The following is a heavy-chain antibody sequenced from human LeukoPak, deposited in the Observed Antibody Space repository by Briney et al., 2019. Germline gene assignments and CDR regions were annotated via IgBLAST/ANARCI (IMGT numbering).Heavy chain of an antibody. CDR1: GYTFTSYG. J-gene: IGHJ4*02. D-gene: IGHD6-13*01. CDR3: ARTYSSSWYGY. Sequence: ASVKVSCKASGYTFTSYGINWVRQAPGQGLEWMGWISAYNGNTNYAQKFQGRVTMTRDTSISTAYMELSRLRSDDTAVYYCARTYSSSWYGYWGQGTLVTVSS. CDR2: ISAYNGNT. V-gene: IGHV1-18*01.